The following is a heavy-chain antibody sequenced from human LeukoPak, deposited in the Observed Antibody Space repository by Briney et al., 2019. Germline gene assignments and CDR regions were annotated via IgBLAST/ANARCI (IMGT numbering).Heavy chain of an antibody. CDR3: ARDLGTVAGNDY. D-gene: IGHD6-19*01. Sequence: SVKVSCKASGGTFSSYAISWVRQAPGQGLEWMGRIIPILGIANYAQKFQGRVTITADKSTSTAYMELSSLRSEDTAVYYCARDLGTVAGNDYWGQGTLVTVSS. V-gene: IGHV1-69*04. CDR1: GGTFSSYA. J-gene: IGHJ4*02. CDR2: IIPILGIA.